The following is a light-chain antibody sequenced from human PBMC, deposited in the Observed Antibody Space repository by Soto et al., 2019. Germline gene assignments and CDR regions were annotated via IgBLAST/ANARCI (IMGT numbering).Light chain of an antibody. CDR1: SSDVGRYKL. J-gene: IGLJ2*01. CDR3: CSYAGGTSVV. V-gene: IGLV2-23*01. Sequence: QSALTQPASVSGSPGQSITISCTGTSSDVGRYKLVSWYQQHPGKAPKLMIYEDIERPSGVSNRFTASKSGNTASLTISGLQTEYEADYYCCSYAGGTSVVFGGGTKVTVL. CDR2: EDI.